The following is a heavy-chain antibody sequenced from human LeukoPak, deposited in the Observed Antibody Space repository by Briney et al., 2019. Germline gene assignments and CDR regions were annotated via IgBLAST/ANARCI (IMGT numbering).Heavy chain of an antibody. CDR3: AREGYYYGSSGYYTGGFDY. D-gene: IGHD3-22*01. Sequence: KASETLSLTCTASGGSISSYYWSWIRQPAGKGLEWIGRIYTSGSTNYNPSLKSRVTISVDPSQHQFSLKLSSVTTADTAVYYCAREGYYYGSSGYYTGGFDYWGQGTLVTVSS. J-gene: IGHJ4*02. V-gene: IGHV4-4*07. CDR2: IYTSGST. CDR1: GGSISSYY.